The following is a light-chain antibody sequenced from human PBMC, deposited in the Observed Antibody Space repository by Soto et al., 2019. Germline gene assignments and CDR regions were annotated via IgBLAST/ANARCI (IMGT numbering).Light chain of an antibody. J-gene: IGLJ3*02. CDR1: SSNIGSNN. Sequence: QPVLTQPPSASGTPGQRVTFSCSGSSSNIGSNNVNWYQQVPGTAPKFLIYSNNQRPSGVPERFSGSKSGTSASLAISGLQSEDEADYYCAAWDDSRNGWVFGGGTKLTVL. V-gene: IGLV1-44*01. CDR2: SNN. CDR3: AAWDDSRNGWV.